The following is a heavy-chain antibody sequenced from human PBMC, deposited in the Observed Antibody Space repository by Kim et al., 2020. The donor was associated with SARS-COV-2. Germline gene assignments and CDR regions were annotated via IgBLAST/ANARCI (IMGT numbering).Heavy chain of an antibody. Sequence: GGSLRLSCTASGFSFSDYWMHWVRQAPGKGLVWVSLINGGESSRRYADFAKGRFTMSRDNAKNTLYLEMKNLTVEDTAVYYCVAYGSGPGVMYYFYGMDVWGQGTTVTV. J-gene: IGHJ6*02. CDR3: VAYGSGPGVMYYFYGMDV. V-gene: IGHV3-74*01. CDR1: GFSFSDYW. D-gene: IGHD3-10*01. CDR2: INGGESSR.